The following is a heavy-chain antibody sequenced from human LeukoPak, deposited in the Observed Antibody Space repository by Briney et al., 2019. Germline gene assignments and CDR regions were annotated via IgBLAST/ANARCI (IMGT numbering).Heavy chain of an antibody. Sequence: SVKVSCKASGYTFTSYGISRVRQAPGQGLEWMGGIIPIFGRANYAQKFQGRVTITADESTSTAYMELSSLRSEDTAVYYCARDGGYSSSSGGFDYWGQGTLVTVSS. V-gene: IGHV1-69*13. J-gene: IGHJ4*02. CDR2: IIPIFGRA. D-gene: IGHD6-6*01. CDR3: ARDGGYSSSSGGFDY. CDR1: GYTFTSYG.